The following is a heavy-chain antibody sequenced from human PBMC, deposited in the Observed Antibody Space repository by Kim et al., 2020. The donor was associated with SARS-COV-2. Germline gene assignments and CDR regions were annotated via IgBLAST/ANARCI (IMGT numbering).Heavy chain of an antibody. J-gene: IGHJ6*02. CDR2: TYYRSKWYN. CDR1: GDSVSSNSAA. V-gene: IGHV6-1*01. D-gene: IGHD6-13*01. Sequence: SQTLSLTCAISGDSVSSNSAAWNWIRQSPSRGLEWLGRTYYRSKWYNDYAVSVKSRITINPDTSKNQFSLQLNSVTPEDTAVYYCARDSRLAAAGTVYYYGMDVWGQGTTVTISS. CDR3: ARDSRLAAAGTVYYYGMDV.